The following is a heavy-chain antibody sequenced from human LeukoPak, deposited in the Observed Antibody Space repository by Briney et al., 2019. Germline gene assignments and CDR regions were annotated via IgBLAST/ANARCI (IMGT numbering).Heavy chain of an antibody. J-gene: IGHJ4*02. Sequence: SETLSLTCTVFGGSLSPYSWSWIRQPPGKGLEWIGSIFYSGSANYNPSLKSRVTMSVDTSKNQVSLRLTSVTPADTAVYYCARVGGFGGSNYWGQGTLVTVSS. CDR1: GGSLSPYS. D-gene: IGHD3-10*01. CDR3: ARVGGFGGSNY. V-gene: IGHV4-59*01. CDR2: IFYSGSA.